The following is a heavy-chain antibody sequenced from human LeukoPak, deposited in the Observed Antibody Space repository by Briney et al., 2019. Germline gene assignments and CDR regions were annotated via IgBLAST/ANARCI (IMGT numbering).Heavy chain of an antibody. CDR3: ARDGAYYYDSSGYYQNWFDP. Sequence: PSETLSLTCTVSGYSISTGYYWTWIRQPAGKGLEWIGRIYTSGSTNYNPSLKSRVTMSVDTSKNQFSLKLSSVTAADTAVYYCARDGAYYYDSSGYYQNWFDPWGQGTLVTVSS. CDR1: GYSISTGYY. J-gene: IGHJ5*02. D-gene: IGHD3-22*01. CDR2: IYTSGST. V-gene: IGHV4-4*07.